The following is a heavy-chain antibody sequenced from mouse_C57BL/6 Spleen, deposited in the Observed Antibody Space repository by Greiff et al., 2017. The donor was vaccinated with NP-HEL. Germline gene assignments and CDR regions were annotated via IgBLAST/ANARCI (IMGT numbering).Heavy chain of an antibody. D-gene: IGHD1-1*01. V-gene: IGHV1-50*01. Sequence: VQLQQSGAELVKPGASVKLSCKASGYTFTSYWMQWVKQRPGQGLEWIGEIDPSDSYTNYNQKFKGKATLTVDTSSSTAYMQLSSLTSEDTAVYYCTTFTTVVAGNYWGQGTTLTVSS. CDR2: IDPSDSYT. CDR3: TTFTTVVAGNY. J-gene: IGHJ2*01. CDR1: GYTFTSYW.